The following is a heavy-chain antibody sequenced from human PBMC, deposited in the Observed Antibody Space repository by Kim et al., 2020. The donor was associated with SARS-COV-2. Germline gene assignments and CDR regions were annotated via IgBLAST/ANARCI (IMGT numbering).Heavy chain of an antibody. CDR3: AREARYSYLRYYYYGMDV. V-gene: IGHV3-11*06. D-gene: IGHD5-18*01. J-gene: IGHJ6*02. Sequence: KGRFTISRDNAKNSLYLQMNSLRAEDTAVYYCAREARYSYLRYYYYGMDVWGQGTTVTVSS.